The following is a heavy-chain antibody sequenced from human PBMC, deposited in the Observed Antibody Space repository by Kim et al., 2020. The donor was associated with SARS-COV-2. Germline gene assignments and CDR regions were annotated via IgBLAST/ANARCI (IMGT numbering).Heavy chain of an antibody. D-gene: IGHD2-2*01. V-gene: IGHV3-23*01. CDR3: AKDLAPFVPSSMDY. J-gene: IGHJ4*02. CDR2: ISGSGGST. CDR1: GFTFSSYA. Sequence: GGSLRLSCAASGFTFSSYAMSWVRQAPGKGLEWVSDISGSGGSTYYADSVKGRFTISRDNSKNTLYLQMNSLRAEDTAVYYCAKDLAPFVPSSMDYCGQGTLVTVSS.